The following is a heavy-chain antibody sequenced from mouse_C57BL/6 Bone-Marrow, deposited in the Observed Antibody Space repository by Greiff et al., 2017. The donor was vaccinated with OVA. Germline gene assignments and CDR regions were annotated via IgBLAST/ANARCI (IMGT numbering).Heavy chain of an antibody. CDR2: ISSGSSTI. CDR3: ARTDYYYVSIFDY. V-gene: IGHV5-17*01. D-gene: IGHD1-1*01. Sequence: EVKVVESGGGLVKPGGSLKLSCAASGFTFSDYGMHWVRQAPEKGLEWVAYISSGSSTIYYADTVKGRFTISRDNAKNTLFLQMTSLRSEDTAMYYCARTDYYYVSIFDYWGQGTTLTVSS. J-gene: IGHJ2*01. CDR1: GFTFSDYG.